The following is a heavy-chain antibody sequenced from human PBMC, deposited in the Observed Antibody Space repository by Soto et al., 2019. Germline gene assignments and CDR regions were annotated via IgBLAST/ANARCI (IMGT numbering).Heavy chain of an antibody. J-gene: IGHJ4*02. D-gene: IGHD6-19*01. Sequence: EVQLLESGGGLVQPGGSLRRSCAASGFTVSSSAMIWVRQAPGKGLEWVATFSAGGSRYYADSVKGRFTISRNSSQNTLYLQMSGLRAEDTALYYCAKDRGSGGIVAGTPDYWGQGTLVTVSS. CDR1: GFTVSSSA. V-gene: IGHV3-23*01. CDR2: FSAGGSR. CDR3: AKDRGSGGIVAGTPDY.